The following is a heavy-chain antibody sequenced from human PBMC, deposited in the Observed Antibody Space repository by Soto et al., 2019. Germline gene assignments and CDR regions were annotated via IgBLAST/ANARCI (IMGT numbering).Heavy chain of an antibody. D-gene: IGHD1-26*01. CDR3: ARELYRLYLYYGMDD. CDR1: GGSFSGYY. J-gene: IGHJ6*02. Sequence: SETLSLTCAVYGGSFSGYYWSWIRQPPGKGLEWIGEINHSGSTNYNPSLKSRVTISVDTSKNPSPMKLSSVTAADTAVYYCARELYRLYLYYGMDDWGQGTTVTV. CDR2: INHSGST. V-gene: IGHV4-34*01.